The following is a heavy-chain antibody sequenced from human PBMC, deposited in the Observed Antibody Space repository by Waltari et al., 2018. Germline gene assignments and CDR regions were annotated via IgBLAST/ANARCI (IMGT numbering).Heavy chain of an antibody. J-gene: IGHJ5*02. V-gene: IGHV3-7*01. Sequence: EVQLVESGGGLVQPGGSLRRSCAASGFNYANCWMDWVRQATVKGLEWVANIKQDGSESHYVDSVKGRFTISRDNAQNLLYLQINSLRDEDTAVYYCSVSLNHWGQGTLVTVSS. CDR2: IKQDGSES. CDR3: SVSLNH. CDR1: GFNYANCW.